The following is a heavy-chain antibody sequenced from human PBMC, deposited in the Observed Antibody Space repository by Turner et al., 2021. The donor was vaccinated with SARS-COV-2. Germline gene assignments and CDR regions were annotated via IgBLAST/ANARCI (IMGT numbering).Heavy chain of an antibody. V-gene: IGHV1-2*02. D-gene: IGHD6-13*01. CDR3: ARDLFDLGSRWTQ. Sequence: QVQLVQSGAEVKKPGASVKVSFKASGYTFTGYYMHWVRQAPGQGLEWMGWINPNSGGTNYAQKFQGRVTMTRDTSISTAYMELSRLRSDDTAVYFCARDLFDLGSRWTQWGQGTLVTVSS. CDR2: INPNSGGT. CDR1: GYTFTGYY. J-gene: IGHJ4*02.